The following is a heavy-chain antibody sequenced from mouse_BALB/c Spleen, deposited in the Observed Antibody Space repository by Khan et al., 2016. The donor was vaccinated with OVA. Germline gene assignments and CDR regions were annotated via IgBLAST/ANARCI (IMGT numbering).Heavy chain of an antibody. D-gene: IGHD2-3*01. J-gene: IGHJ4*01. CDR3: TRRRIYDGYYGGAMDY. V-gene: IGHV5-17*02. CDR2: LSSGSNTI. CDR1: GFTLSSFG. Sequence: EVELVESGGGLVQPGGSRKLSCAASGFTLSSFGMHWVRQAPEKGLEWVAYLSSGSNTINYADTVKGRFTISRDNSQNPLFLQMTSLRSEDTAMYYCTRRRIYDGYYGGAMDYWGQGTSVTVSS.